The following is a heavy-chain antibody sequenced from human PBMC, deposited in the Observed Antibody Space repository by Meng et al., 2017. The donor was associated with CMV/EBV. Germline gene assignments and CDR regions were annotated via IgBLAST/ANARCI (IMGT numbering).Heavy chain of an antibody. CDR1: GFTFSSYA. V-gene: IGHV3-23*03. J-gene: IGHJ6*02. CDR2: IYRANSNT. Sequence: GESLKISCAASGFTFSSYAMSWVRQAPGKGLEWVSVIYRANSNTYYADSVKGRFTISRDNSKNTLYLQMNSLRAEDTAVYYCARIGGYCSSTSCVGMDVWGQGTTVTVSS. CDR3: ARIGGYCSSTSCVGMDV. D-gene: IGHD2-2*01.